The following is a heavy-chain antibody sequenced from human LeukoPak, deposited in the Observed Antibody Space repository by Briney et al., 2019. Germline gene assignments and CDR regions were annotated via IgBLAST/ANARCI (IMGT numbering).Heavy chain of an antibody. J-gene: IGHJ4*02. Sequence: GGSLRLSCEASGFTFGNYAMNWVRQAPGKGLEWVSTISGTGSSTYYADSAKGRFTISRDNSKDTLFLQLNSLTAADTAMYYCARVQTRFLEWLFPLYYFDYWGQGTLVTVSS. CDR1: GFTFGNYA. CDR3: ARVQTRFLEWLFPLYYFDY. D-gene: IGHD3-3*01. V-gene: IGHV3-23*01. CDR2: ISGTGSST.